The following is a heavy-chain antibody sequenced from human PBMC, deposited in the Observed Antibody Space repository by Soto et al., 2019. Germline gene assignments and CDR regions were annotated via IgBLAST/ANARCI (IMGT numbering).Heavy chain of an antibody. CDR1: GGSISSYY. Sequence: PSETLSLTCTVSGGSISSYYWSWIRQPPGKGLEWIGYIYYSGSTIYNPSLKSRVTISVDTSKNQFSLKLSSVTAADTAVYYCARYIAAVGTNWFDPWGQGTLVTVSS. J-gene: IGHJ5*02. CDR3: ARYIAAVGTNWFDP. D-gene: IGHD6-13*01. CDR2: IYYSGST. V-gene: IGHV4-59*01.